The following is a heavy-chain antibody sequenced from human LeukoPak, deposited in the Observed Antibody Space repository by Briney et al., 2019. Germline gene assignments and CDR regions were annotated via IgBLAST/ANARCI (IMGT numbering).Heavy chain of an antibody. J-gene: IGHJ3*02. V-gene: IGHV3-53*01. CDR1: GFTFSSYS. Sequence: GGSLRLSRAASGFTFSSYSMSWVRQAPGKGLEWVSVIYSGGSTYYADSVKGRFTISRDNSKNTLYLQMNSLRAEDTAVYYCARNQATVTTANGAFDIWGQGTMVTVSS. CDR3: ARNQATVTTANGAFDI. CDR2: IYSGGST. D-gene: IGHD4-11*01.